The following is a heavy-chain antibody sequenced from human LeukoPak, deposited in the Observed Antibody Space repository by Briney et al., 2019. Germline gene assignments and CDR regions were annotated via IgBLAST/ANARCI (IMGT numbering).Heavy chain of an antibody. Sequence: PSETLSLTCAVCGGSFSGYYWSWIRQPPGKGLEWIGEINHSGSTNYNPSLKSRVTMSIDTSKNQFSLQLSSVTAADTAVYYCARNALYVSNPVYTWFDPWGQGTLVTVSS. CDR1: GGSFSGYY. CDR3: ARNALYVSNPVYTWFDP. D-gene: IGHD2-15*01. J-gene: IGHJ5*02. V-gene: IGHV4-34*01. CDR2: INHSGST.